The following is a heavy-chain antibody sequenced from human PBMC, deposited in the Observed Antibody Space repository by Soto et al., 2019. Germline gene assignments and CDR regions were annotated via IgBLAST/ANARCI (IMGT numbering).Heavy chain of an antibody. CDR3: ARKDSSSWYYFDY. CDR1: GFTFSSYS. D-gene: IGHD6-13*01. J-gene: IGHJ4*02. V-gene: IGHV3-21*01. CDR2: ISSSSSYI. Sequence: PGGSLRLSCAASGFTFSSYSMNWVRQAPGKGLEWVSSISSSSSYIYYADSVKGRFTISRDNAKNSLYLQMNSLRAEDTAVYYCARKDSSSWYYFDYWGQGTLVTVSS.